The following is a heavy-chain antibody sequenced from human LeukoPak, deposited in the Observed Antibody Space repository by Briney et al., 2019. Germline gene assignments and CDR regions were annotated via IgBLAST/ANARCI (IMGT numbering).Heavy chain of an antibody. CDR1: GFTFSKYG. CDR3: AKAQGYYDC. CDR2: IGVGGTT. Sequence: GGSLRLSCAASGFTFSKYGMNWVRQAPGKGLEWGSGIGVGGTTYYSDSVKGRFTISRDTSKNTLYLQMNSLRAEDTAVYYCAKAQGYYDCWGQGTLVTVSS. D-gene: IGHD3-22*01. J-gene: IGHJ4*02. V-gene: IGHV3-23*01.